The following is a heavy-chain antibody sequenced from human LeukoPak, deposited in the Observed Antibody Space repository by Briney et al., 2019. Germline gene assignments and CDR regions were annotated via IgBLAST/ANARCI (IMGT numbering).Heavy chain of an antibody. CDR2: INPNSGGI. J-gene: IGHJ5*02. D-gene: IGHD2-2*01. CDR1: GSTFTDYY. Sequence: GAAGNVSCKAAGSTFTDYYMHLVRQAQGQGLGRMGWINPNSGGINSAHTVQGRVTMTRDTSISTTYMDLSRLRSDDTAVYYCARGRFVVVPAATEFDPWGQGTLVTVSS. CDR3: ARGRFVVVPAATEFDP. V-gene: IGHV1-2*07.